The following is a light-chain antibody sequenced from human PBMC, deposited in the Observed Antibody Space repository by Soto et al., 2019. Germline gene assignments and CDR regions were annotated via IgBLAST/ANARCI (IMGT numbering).Light chain of an antibody. CDR3: QQYHHWRT. J-gene: IGKJ1*01. CDR1: QSVSSN. Sequence: EIVMTQSPATLSVSPGERATLSCRASQSVSSNLAWFQQKPGQAPRLLMYGASTRATGIPARFSGSGSGTEFTLTISSLQSEDFAVYYCQQYHHWRTFSQATKVEIK. V-gene: IGKV3-15*01. CDR2: GAS.